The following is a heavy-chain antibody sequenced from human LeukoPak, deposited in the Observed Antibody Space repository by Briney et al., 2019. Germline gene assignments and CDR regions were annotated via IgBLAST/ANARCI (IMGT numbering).Heavy chain of an antibody. V-gene: IGHV4-30-4*01. CDR2: IYYSGST. D-gene: IGHD6-13*01. CDR3: ARDAPIAAALYYFDY. CDR1: GGSISSGDYY. Sequence: PSETLSLTCTVSGGSISSGDYYWSWIRQPPGKGLEWIGCIYYSGSTYYNPSLKSRVTISVDTSKNQFSLKLSSVTAADTAVYYCARDAPIAAALYYFDYWGQGTLVTVSS. J-gene: IGHJ4*02.